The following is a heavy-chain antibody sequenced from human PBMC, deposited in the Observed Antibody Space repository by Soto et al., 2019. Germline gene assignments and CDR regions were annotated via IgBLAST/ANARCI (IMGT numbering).Heavy chain of an antibody. CDR1: GFTFSSYA. J-gene: IGHJ4*02. Sequence: GGSLRLSCAASGFTFSSYAMSWVRQAPGKGLEWVSAISGSGGSTYYADSVKGRFTISRDNSKNTLYLQMNSLRAEDTAVYYCAKLPSYYDFWSGSDDYWGQGTLVTVSS. D-gene: IGHD3-3*01. CDR2: ISGSGGST. CDR3: AKLPSYYDFWSGSDDY. V-gene: IGHV3-23*01.